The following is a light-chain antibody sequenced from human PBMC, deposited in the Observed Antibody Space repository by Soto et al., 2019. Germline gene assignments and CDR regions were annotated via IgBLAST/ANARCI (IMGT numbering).Light chain of an antibody. CDR3: QQRSNWPPT. CDR2: DAS. V-gene: IGKV3-11*01. CDR1: QSVSSY. Sequence: EIVLTQSPATLSLSPGERATLSCSASQSVSSYLAWYQQKPGQAPRLLIYDASNRATGIPARFSGSGSGTDFTLAISSLEPEGFAVYYCQQRSNWPPTFGQGTRLEIK. J-gene: IGKJ5*01.